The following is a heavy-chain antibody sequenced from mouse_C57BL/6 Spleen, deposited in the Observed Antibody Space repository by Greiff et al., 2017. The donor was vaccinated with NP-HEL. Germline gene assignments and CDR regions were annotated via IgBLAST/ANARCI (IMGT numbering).Heavy chain of an antibody. CDR2: IYPGDGDT. CDR1: GSAFSSYW. J-gene: IGHJ2*01. Sequence: LQPSGSELVKPGASVTISCKASGSAFSSYWMNWVKQRPGKGLEWIGQIYPGDGDTNYNGKFKGKATLTADKSSSTAYMQLSSLTSEDSAVYFCAREGDLLVDYWGQGTTLTVSS. D-gene: IGHD1-1*01. V-gene: IGHV1-80*01. CDR3: AREGDLLVDY.